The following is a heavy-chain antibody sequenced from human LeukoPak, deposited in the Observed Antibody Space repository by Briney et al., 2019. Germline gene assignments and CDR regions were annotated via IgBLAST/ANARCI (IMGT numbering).Heavy chain of an antibody. CDR1: GFTFSSYA. J-gene: IGHJ5*02. CDR2: IKQDGSEQ. D-gene: IGHD6-13*01. V-gene: IGHV3-7*01. CDR3: ARGIASGIDFFDP. Sequence: GGSLRLSCAASGFTFSSYAMHWVRQAPGKGLEWVADIKQDGSEQYYVDSVRGRFTISRDNAKNSLYLQINSLSAEDTAVYYCARGIASGIDFFDPWGQGTLVTVSS.